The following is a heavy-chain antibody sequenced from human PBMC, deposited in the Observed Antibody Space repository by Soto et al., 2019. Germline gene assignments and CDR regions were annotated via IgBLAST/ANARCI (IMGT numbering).Heavy chain of an antibody. J-gene: IGHJ6*03. CDR3: ARLDGYYHYMDV. Sequence: ASVKVSCKASGFTFSAYYIYWVRQAPGQGLEWIGWINPNSGGTNNAQKFQGRVTMTRDTSTSTVYMELSALISDDTAVYYCARLDGYYHYMDVWGKGTTVTVSS. D-gene: IGHD6-13*01. V-gene: IGHV1-2*02. CDR2: INPNSGGT. CDR1: GFTFSAYY.